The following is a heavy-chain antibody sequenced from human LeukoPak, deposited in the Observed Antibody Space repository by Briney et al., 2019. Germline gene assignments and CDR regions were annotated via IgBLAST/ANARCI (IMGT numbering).Heavy chain of an antibody. CDR2: IDPSDSYT. CDR1: GSSFTNYY. J-gene: IGHJ4*02. CDR3: GRRGASASTVYGQDY. V-gene: IGHV5-10-1*01. D-gene: IGHD6-13*01. Sequence: GESLKISCKGSGSSFTNYYISWVRQLPGKGLEWMGRIDPSDSYTNYSPSFEGHVTISVDKSISTTYLQWSSLKASDAAIYYCGRRGASASTVYGQDYWGQGTLVTVSS.